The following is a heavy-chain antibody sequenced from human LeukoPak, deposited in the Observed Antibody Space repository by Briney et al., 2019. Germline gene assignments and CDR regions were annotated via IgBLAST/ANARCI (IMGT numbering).Heavy chain of an antibody. CDR2: IIPILGIA. CDR1: GGTFSSYA. CDR3: ARARSTRNTPSFDY. J-gene: IGHJ4*02. V-gene: IGHV1-69*04. D-gene: IGHD1-26*01. Sequence: SVKVSCKASGGTFSSYAISWVRQAPGQGLEWMERIIPILGIANYAQKFQGRVTITADKSTSTAYMELSSLRSEDTAVYYCARARSTRNTPSFDYWGQGTLVTVSS.